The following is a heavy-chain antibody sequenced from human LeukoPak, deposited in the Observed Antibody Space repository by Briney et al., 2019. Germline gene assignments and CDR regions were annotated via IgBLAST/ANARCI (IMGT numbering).Heavy chain of an antibody. J-gene: IGHJ5*02. CDR3: ARDCTEVP. D-gene: IGHD2-21*01. Sequence: AASVKVSCKASGYTFTNYALHWVRQAPGQTLEWLGWINTGNGNTRYSQKFQGRVTITGDTSASTAYVELSSLRSEDTAVYYCARDCTEVPWGQGTLVTVSS. CDR2: INTGNGNT. V-gene: IGHV1-3*04. CDR1: GYTFTNYA.